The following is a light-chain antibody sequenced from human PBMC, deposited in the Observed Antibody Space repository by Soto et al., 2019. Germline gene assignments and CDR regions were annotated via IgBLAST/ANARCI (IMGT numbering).Light chain of an antibody. V-gene: IGKV3-20*01. CDR1: QSVSSNY. CDR2: GAS. Sequence: VLPQALGTRPVITRSGASRSGRASQSVSSNYLAWYQQKPGQAPRLLIYGASNRGTDIPVWCIGRGSGPVFTLTIRSLEPVDVAGDYYQRYGMSPQITLGKGTRLEIK. CDR3: QRYGMSPQIT. J-gene: IGKJ5*01.